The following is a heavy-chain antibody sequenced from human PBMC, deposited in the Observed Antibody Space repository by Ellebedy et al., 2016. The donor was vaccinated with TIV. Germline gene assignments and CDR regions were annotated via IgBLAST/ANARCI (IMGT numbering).Heavy chain of an antibody. V-gene: IGHV4-34*01. CDR1: GGSFSGYY. J-gene: IGHJ4*02. D-gene: IGHD3-10*01. CDR3: ARDAPITMVRGAKGKSDY. CDR2: INHSGST. Sequence: SETLSLXXAVYGGSFSGYYWSWIRQPPGKGLEWIGEINHSGSTNYNPSLKSRVTISVDTSKNQFSLKLSSVTAADTAVYYCARDAPITMVRGAKGKSDYWGQGTLVTVSS.